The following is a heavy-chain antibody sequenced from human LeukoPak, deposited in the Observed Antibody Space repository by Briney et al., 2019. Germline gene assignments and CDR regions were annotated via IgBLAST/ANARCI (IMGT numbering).Heavy chain of an antibody. Sequence: ASVKVSCKASGYTFTSYAMHWVRQAPGQRLEWMGWINAGNGNTKYSQKFQGRVTITRDTSASTAYMELSSLRSEDTAVYYCASAIQLWFGEPRIHYGMDVWGEGTSHSVSS. CDR1: GYTFTSYA. D-gene: IGHD3-10*01. J-gene: IGHJ6*04. CDR2: INAGNGNT. V-gene: IGHV1-3*01. CDR3: ASAIQLWFGEPRIHYGMDV.